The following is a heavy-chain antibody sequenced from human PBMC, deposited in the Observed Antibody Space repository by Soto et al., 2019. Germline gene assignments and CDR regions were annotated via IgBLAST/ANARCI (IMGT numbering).Heavy chain of an antibody. CDR1: GVTFSKFI. CDR3: ATVRYSSPMGYYYGMDV. Sequence: QVQLEQSGGEVKKPGSSVKVSCKASGVTFSKFIMTWVRQAPGLGLEWVGGIIPIFGTANYAQKFQGRDTITADESTSTSYREVSNLRSADTAVYYCATVRYSSPMGYYYGMDVWGQGTAVTVSS. CDR2: IIPIFGTA. V-gene: IGHV1-69*01. J-gene: IGHJ6*02. D-gene: IGHD6-19*01.